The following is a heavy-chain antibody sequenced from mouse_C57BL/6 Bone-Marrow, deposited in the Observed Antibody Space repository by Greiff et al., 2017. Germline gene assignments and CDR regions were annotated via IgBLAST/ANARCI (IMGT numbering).Heavy chain of an antibody. J-gene: IGHJ4*01. CDR2: ISSGSSTI. CDR1: GFTFSDYG. D-gene: IGHD1-1*01. V-gene: IGHV5-17*01. CDR3: AMRELTYYYAIDY. Sequence: EVQRVESGGGLVKPGGSLKLSCAASGFTFSDYGMNWVRQAPEKGLEWVAYISSGSSTIYYADTVKGRVTISRDNAKNTLFLQMTSLRSEDTAMYYFAMRELTYYYAIDYWGQGTSGTVSS.